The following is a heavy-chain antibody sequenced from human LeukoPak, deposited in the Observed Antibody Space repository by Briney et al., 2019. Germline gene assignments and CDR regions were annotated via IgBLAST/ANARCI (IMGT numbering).Heavy chain of an antibody. Sequence: GGSLRLSCAASGFTFINAWMSWVRQAPGKGLEWVGRIKSKTDGGTTDYAAPVKGRFTISRDDSKNTLYLQINSLKTEDAAVYYCATDSSTWRSYLDYWGQGTLVTVSS. J-gene: IGHJ4*02. V-gene: IGHV3-15*01. CDR2: IKSKTDGGTT. CDR1: GFTFINAW. CDR3: ATDSSTWRSYLDY. D-gene: IGHD6-13*01.